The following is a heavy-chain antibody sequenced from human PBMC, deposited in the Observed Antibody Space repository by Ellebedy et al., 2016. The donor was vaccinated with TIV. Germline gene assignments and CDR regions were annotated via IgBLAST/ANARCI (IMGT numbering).Heavy chain of an antibody. V-gene: IGHV3-9*01. CDR2: ISWNSGSI. CDR1: GFTFDDYA. CDR3: AKSSHYYGSGPSNWFDP. J-gene: IGHJ5*02. D-gene: IGHD3-10*01. Sequence: GGSLRLXXAASGFTFDDYAMHWVRQAPGKGLEWVSGISWNSGSIGYADSVKGRFTISRDNAKNSLYLQMNSLRAEDTALYYCAKSSHYYGSGPSNWFDPWGQGTLVTVSS.